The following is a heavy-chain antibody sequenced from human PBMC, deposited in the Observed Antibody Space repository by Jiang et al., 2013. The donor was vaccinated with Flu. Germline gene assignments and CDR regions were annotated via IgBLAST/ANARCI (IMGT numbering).Heavy chain of an antibody. Sequence: GSVEGRFTISRDNDKNSLYLQMDSLRVEDTAVYSCAGILYGDYFDFWGQGTLVTVSS. J-gene: IGHJ4*02. D-gene: IGHD4-17*01. CDR3: AGILYGDYFDF. V-gene: IGHV3-7*01.